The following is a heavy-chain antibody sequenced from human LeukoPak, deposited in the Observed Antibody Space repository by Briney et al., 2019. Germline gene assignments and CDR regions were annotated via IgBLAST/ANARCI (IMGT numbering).Heavy chain of an antibody. CDR1: GFTFSKYW. J-gene: IGHJ4*02. D-gene: IGHD6-19*01. CDR2: INTDGTVT. V-gene: IGHV3-74*01. Sequence: RPGGSLRLSCAASGFTFSKYWMLWVRQAPGKGLESVSRINTDGTVTTYADSVKGRFTVSRDNADNTMFLQMNSVRDGDTAVYYCATKQWLAPPPDSWGQGTPVTVSS. CDR3: ATKQWLAPPPDS.